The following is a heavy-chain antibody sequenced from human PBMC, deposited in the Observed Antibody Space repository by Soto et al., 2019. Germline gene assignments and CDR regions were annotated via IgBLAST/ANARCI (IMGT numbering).Heavy chain of an antibody. CDR2: INPMFIEP. V-gene: IGHV1-69*01. D-gene: IGHD2-2*01. CDR3: SRDPHSTCGGSHAFYGMDV. Sequence: QMRLVQSGAEVKKPGSSVKVSCKASGDTFSNFAFSWVRRAPGQGLEWMGGINPMFIEPDYAQKFRDRITIVADESTGTVYLELRSLRSDDTGVYFCSRDPHSTCGGSHAFYGMDVWGQGTTVTVTS. CDR1: GDTFSNFA. J-gene: IGHJ6*02.